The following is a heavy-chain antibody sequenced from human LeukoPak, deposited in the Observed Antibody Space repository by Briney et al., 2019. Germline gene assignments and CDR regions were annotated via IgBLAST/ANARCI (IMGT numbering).Heavy chain of an antibody. CDR3: TRWSGVGDD. CDR2: ISGSGDST. V-gene: IGHV3-23*01. J-gene: IGHJ4*02. D-gene: IGHD3-10*01. CDR1: GFTFSSNS. Sequence: GGSLRLSCAASGFTFSSNSMTWVRQTPRERPEWVSGISGSGDSTFYADSVKGRFTISTDNSPNTLYLQMSSLRPEYTAVYYCTRWSGVGDDWGQGTLVTVSS.